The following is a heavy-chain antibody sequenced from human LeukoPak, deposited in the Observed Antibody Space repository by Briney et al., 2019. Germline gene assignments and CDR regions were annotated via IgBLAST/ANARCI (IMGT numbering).Heavy chain of an antibody. CDR1: GYTFTSYD. Sequence: ASVNVTCKAYGYTFTSYDFNWVRQATGQRPEWMGWMSPDSGDTGYAQKFQDRVTMTRNTSISTAYMELSSLRSDDTAVYYCARGPPNWGYDYWGPGTPVTVSS. D-gene: IGHD7-27*01. CDR3: ARGPPNWGYDY. V-gene: IGHV1-8*01. CDR2: MSPDSGDT. J-gene: IGHJ4*02.